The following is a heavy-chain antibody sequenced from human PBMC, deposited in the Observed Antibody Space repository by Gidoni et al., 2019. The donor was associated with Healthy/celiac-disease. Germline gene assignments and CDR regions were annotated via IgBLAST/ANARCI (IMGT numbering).Heavy chain of an antibody. CDR3: ARSPGDYGGNPYFDY. D-gene: IGHD4-17*01. CDR2: IYSGGST. V-gene: IGHV3-53*01. Sequence: QAPGKGLEWVSVIYSGGSTYYADSVKGRFTISRDNSKNTLYLQMNSLRAEDTAVYYCARSPGDYGGNPYFDYWGQGTLVTVSS. J-gene: IGHJ4*02.